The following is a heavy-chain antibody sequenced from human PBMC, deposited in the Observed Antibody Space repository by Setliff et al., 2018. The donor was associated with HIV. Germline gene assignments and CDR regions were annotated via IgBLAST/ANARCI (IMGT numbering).Heavy chain of an antibody. CDR3: ARRSGWSLDY. J-gene: IGHJ4*02. Sequence: SETLSLTCAVSGGSIRTTNWWRWVRQPPGKGLEWIGEIYHTESTNNNPSLRSRVTISVDKSKNQFSLKLDSVTAADTAVYCCARRSGWSLDYWGQGTLVTVSS. D-gene: IGHD6-19*01. CDR1: GGSIRTTNW. CDR2: IYHTEST. V-gene: IGHV4-4*01.